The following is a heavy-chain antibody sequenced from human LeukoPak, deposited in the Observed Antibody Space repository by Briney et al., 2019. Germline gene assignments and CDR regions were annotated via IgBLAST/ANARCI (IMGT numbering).Heavy chain of an antibody. CDR2: ISYDGSST. Sequence: PGGSLRLSCVASGFTFDNYGMSWVRQAPGKGLVWVSRISYDGSSTNYADSVKGRFTISRDNAKNTLYLQMNSLRAEDTAVYYCARRSAAKDAFDFWGQGTMVTVSS. D-gene: IGHD6-25*01. V-gene: IGHV3-74*01. CDR3: ARRSAAKDAFDF. J-gene: IGHJ3*01. CDR1: GFTFDNYG.